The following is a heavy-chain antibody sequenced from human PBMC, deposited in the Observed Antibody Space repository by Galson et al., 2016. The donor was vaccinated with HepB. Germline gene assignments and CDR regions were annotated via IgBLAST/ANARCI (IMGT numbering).Heavy chain of an antibody. Sequence: SLRLSCAASGFTFSNYWMSWVRQAPGRGLEWVSGITRDGETTHYADSVRGRFTISRDNSKNMLYLFMNSLRAEDTAVYYCGKHGGFDYWGQGALVTVSS. CDR1: GFTFSNYW. CDR3: GKHGGFDY. V-gene: IGHV3-23*01. D-gene: IGHD3-16*01. CDR2: ITRDGETT. J-gene: IGHJ4*02.